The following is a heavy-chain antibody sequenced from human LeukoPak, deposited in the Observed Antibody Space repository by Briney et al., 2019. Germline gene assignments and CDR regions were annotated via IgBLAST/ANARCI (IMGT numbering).Heavy chain of an antibody. CDR1: GFTFNSYE. Sequence: SGGSLRLSCAASGFTFNSYEMNWVRQAAGKGLEWVSYISSSGSTIYYADSVKGRFTISRDNAKNSLYLQMNSLRAEDTAVYFCARDDTALSLFDYWGQGTLVTVPS. D-gene: IGHD5-18*01. V-gene: IGHV3-48*03. CDR3: ARDDTALSLFDY. J-gene: IGHJ4*02. CDR2: ISSSGSTI.